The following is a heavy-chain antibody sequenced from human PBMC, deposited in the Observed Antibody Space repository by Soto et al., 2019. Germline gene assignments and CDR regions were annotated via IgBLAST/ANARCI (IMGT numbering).Heavy chain of an antibody. CDR2: ISSSSNTI. J-gene: IGHJ4*02. D-gene: IGHD2-21*02. V-gene: IGHV3-48*01. CDR3: ARPSCGGDCYSPVY. CDR1: GFIFSNYN. Sequence: EVQLVESGGGLVQPGGSLRLSCAASGFIFSNYNMHWVRQAPGKGLEWVSYISSSSNTIYYADSVKGRFTISRDNAQNSLYLQMNSLRADDTAVSYCARPSCGGDCYSPVYWGQGPLVTVSS.